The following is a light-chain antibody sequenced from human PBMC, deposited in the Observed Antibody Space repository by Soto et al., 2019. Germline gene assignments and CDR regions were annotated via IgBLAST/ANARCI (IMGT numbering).Light chain of an antibody. CDR1: SSDVGGYNY. V-gene: IGLV2-11*01. Sequence: QSALTQPRSVSGSPGQSVTISCTGTSSDVGGYNYVSWYQQHPGKAPKLMIYDVSKRPSGVPDRFSGSKSGNTASLTISGLQVEDEADYYCQSYDTTLSASLFGGGTKLTVL. J-gene: IGLJ3*02. CDR2: DVS. CDR3: QSYDTTLSASL.